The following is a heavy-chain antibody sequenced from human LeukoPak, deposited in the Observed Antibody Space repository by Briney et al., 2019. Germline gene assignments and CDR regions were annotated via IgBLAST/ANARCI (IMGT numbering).Heavy chain of an antibody. CDR2: IYYSGST. D-gene: IGHD3-10*01. CDR3: ARAGITMVRGVIPLEWFDP. J-gene: IGHJ5*02. V-gene: IGHV4-31*11. Sequence: PSQTLSLTCAVSGGSISSGGYSWSWIRQPPGKGLEWIGYIYYSGSTYYNPSLKSRVTISVDTSKNQFSLKLSSVTAADTAVYYCARAGITMVRGVIPLEWFDPWGQGTLVTVSS. CDR1: GGSISSGGYS.